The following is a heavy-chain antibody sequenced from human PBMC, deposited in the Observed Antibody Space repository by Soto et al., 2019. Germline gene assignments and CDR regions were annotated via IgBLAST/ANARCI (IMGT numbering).Heavy chain of an antibody. D-gene: IGHD3-22*01. Sequence: QVQLVESGGGVVQPGRSLRLSCAASGFTFSSYAMHWVRQAPGKGLEWVAVISYDGSNKYYADSVKGRFTISRDNSKNTLSLQMNSLRAEDTAVYYCARDRAYAGYDDSSGYYPPYYYYYGMDVWGQGTTVTVSS. CDR1: GFTFSSYA. V-gene: IGHV3-30-3*01. CDR3: ARDRAYAGYDDSSGYYPPYYYYYGMDV. CDR2: ISYDGSNK. J-gene: IGHJ6*02.